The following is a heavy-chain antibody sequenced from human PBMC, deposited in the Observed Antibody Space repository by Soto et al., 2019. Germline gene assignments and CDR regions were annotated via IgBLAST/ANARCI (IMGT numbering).Heavy chain of an antibody. CDR3: ARVLTGSWNWFDP. V-gene: IGHV3-74*01. J-gene: IGHJ5*02. Sequence: EVQLVESGGGLVQLGESLRLSCAASGLPFSSYWMHWVRQVPGKGLVWVSRINSDGSRTNYADSVKGRFTVSRDNAKNTQYLQMNSLRAEDTAVYYCARVLTGSWNWFDPWGQGTLVTVSS. CDR2: INSDGSRT. D-gene: IGHD6-13*01. CDR1: GLPFSSYW.